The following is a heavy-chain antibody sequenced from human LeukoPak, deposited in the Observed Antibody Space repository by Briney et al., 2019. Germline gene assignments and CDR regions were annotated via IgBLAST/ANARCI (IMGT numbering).Heavy chain of an antibody. V-gene: IGHV3-23*01. CDR3: AKDGRQVLRFLEWLLGHFDY. J-gene: IGHJ4*02. CDR2: IYENGGTT. CDR1: GFTFRSHA. D-gene: IGHD3-3*01. Sequence: GGSLRLSCVGSGFTFRSHAMSWVRQAPEKGLEFVSGIYENGGTTYYADSVKGRFSISRDNSKNTLYLQMDSLRGEDTAVYYCAKDGRQVLRFLEWLLGHFDYWGQGTLVTVSS.